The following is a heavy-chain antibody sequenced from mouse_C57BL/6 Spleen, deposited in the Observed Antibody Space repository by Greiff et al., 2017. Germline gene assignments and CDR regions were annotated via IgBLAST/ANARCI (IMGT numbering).Heavy chain of an antibody. J-gene: IGHJ4*01. Sequence: QVQLQQSGPGLVQPSQSLSITCTVSGFSLTSYGVHWVRQSPGKGLEWLGVIWSGGSTDYNAAFISRLSISKDNSKSQVFFKMNSLQADDTAIYYCARETGTEYYAMDYWGQGTSVTVSS. CDR2: IWSGGST. D-gene: IGHD4-1*01. V-gene: IGHV2-2*01. CDR3: ARETGTEYYAMDY. CDR1: GFSLTSYG.